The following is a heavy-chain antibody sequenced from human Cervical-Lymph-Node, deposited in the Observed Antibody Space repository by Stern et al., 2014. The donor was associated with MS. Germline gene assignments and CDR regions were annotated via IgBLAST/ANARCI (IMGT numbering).Heavy chain of an antibody. CDR2: IFPVFGKP. Sequence: QVQLVQSGAEVTKPGTSVKVSCKASGGTFSKFPSSWVRQAPGQGLEWMGGIFPVFGKPTYAQEFRGRVTITADVSTGTVYMELSSLRSDDTAVYYCALSSETSDRWYSLGYDLWGQGTLVTVSS. CDR1: GGTFSKFP. CDR3: ALSSETSDRWYSLGYDL. D-gene: IGHD6-13*01. V-gene: IGHV1-69*01. J-gene: IGHJ5*02.